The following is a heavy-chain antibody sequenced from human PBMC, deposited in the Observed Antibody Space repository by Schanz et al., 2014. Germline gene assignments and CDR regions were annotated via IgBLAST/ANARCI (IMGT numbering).Heavy chain of an antibody. Sequence: QVHLLESGGGLVEPGGSLRLSCAASGFSFSDYYMSWIRQAPGKGLEWISVINTGSNYINYADSVKGRFTISRDNAKNSLYLEMNSLRAEDTALYYCARDRRNADLDYWGQGTLVTGSS. CDR3: ARDRRNADLDY. CDR1: GFSFSDYY. V-gene: IGHV3-11*06. D-gene: IGHD1-1*01. CDR2: INTGSNYI. J-gene: IGHJ4*02.